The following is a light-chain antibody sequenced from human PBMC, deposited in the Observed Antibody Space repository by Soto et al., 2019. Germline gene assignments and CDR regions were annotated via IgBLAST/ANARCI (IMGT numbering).Light chain of an antibody. V-gene: IGKV4-1*01. J-gene: IGKJ4*01. CDR3: QKYNSAPLT. Sequence: DIVMTQSPDSLAVSLVESATINCKSRQSVLYSSNNKNYLAWYQQKPGKIPNLLIYAASTLQAGVPSRFSGSGSGTDFTLTISSLQPEDVAAYYCQKYNSAPLTFGGGTKVDIK. CDR2: AAS. CDR1: QSVLYSSNNKNY.